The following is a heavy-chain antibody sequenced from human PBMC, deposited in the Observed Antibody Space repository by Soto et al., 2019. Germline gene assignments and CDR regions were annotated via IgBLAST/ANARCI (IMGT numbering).Heavy chain of an antibody. V-gene: IGHV1-2*02. D-gene: IGHD1-1*01. CDR2: INPNSGGT. CDR1: GYTFSDYY. Sequence: XAVKGSFNASGYTFSDYYIDWGRQAPGQGLEWMGWINPNSGGTKYAPKFQGGVTMTRDTSITTAYMELSRLRSGDTAVYYCARQPETAKPEGVDFWGQGTLVTVSS. CDR3: ARQPETAKPEGVDF. J-gene: IGHJ4*02.